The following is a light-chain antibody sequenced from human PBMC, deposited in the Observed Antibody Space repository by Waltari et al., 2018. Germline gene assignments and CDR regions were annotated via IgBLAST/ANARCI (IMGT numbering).Light chain of an antibody. CDR1: NIGSQS. Sequence: SYVVTQSPSVSVAPGETARITCGGDNIGSQSVHLYQQRPGQAPVLGISYDSDRPSGIPERFSGSNSGNTATLTISWVEAEDEADYYCLVWHSTTDHHGVFGGGTKLTVL. CDR2: YDS. CDR3: LVWHSTTDHHGV. J-gene: IGLJ2*01. V-gene: IGLV3-21*04.